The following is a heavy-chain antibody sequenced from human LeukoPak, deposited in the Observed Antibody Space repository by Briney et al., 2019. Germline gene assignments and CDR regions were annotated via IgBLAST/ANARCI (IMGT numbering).Heavy chain of an antibody. CDR2: ISAYNGNT. CDR1: GGTFSSYA. Sequence: ASVKVSCKASGGTFSSYAISWVRQAPGQGLEWMGGISAYNGNTNYARSLQGRVTMTTDTSTSTAYMELRSLRSDDTAVYYCARAGGWQLLDHSNWFDPWGQGTLVTVSS. J-gene: IGHJ5*02. D-gene: IGHD1-26*01. CDR3: ARAGGWQLLDHSNWFDP. V-gene: IGHV1-18*01.